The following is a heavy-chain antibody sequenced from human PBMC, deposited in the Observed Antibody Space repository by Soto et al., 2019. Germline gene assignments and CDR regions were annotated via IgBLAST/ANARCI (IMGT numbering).Heavy chain of an antibody. CDR2: VYNTGGT. Sequence: QVQLQQSGPGLVKPSETLSLTCTVSSGPSSSHNWGWIRQSPGRGLESIGYVYNTGGTRYIPSLKSRVTISADPSANHTSLTLSFVTAADTAIYYCVRQGIGSLHGLVDVWGQGTTVSVSS. D-gene: IGHD1-26*01. CDR1: SGPSSSHN. J-gene: IGHJ6*02. V-gene: IGHV4-59*08. CDR3: VRQGIGSLHGLVDV.